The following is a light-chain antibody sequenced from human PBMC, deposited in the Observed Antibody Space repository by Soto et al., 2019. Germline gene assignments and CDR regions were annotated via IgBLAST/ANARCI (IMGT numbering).Light chain of an antibody. J-gene: IGLJ3*02. CDR3: QSYDSSLSGWV. CDR2: GNS. CDR1: SSNIGAGYD. Sequence: QSVLTQPPSVSGAPGQRVTISCTASSSNIGAGYDVHWYQQLPGTVPKLLIYGNSNRPSGVPDRFSGSKSGTSASLAITGLQAEDEADDYCQSYDSSLSGWVFGGGTKVTVL. V-gene: IGLV1-40*01.